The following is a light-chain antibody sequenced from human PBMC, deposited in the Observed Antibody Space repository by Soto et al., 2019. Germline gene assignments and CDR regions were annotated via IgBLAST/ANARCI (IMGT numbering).Light chain of an antibody. CDR1: SSDVGAYGY. CDR2: DVS. CDR3: SSYTTSSTVV. Sequence: QSPLTQPASVSGSPGQSITISCTGTSSDVGAYGYVSWYQQHPGKAPKLMIYDVSYRPSGVSNRFSGSKSGNAASLTISGLQAEDEADYYCSSYTTSSTVVFGGGTKLTVL. V-gene: IGLV2-14*03. J-gene: IGLJ2*01.